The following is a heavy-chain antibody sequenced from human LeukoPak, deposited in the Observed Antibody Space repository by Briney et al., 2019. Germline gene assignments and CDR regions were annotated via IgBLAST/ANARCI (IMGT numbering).Heavy chain of an antibody. D-gene: IGHD1-7*01. V-gene: IGHV3-23*01. CDR3: AKDISPQTTYYYMDV. CDR1: GFTFSSYA. CDR2: ISGSGGST. Sequence: GGSLRLSCAASGFTFSSYAMSWVRQAPGKGLEWVSAISGSGGSTYYADSVKGRFTISRDNSKNTLYLQMNSLRAEDTAVYYCAKDISPQTTYYYMDVWGKGTMVTVSS. J-gene: IGHJ6*03.